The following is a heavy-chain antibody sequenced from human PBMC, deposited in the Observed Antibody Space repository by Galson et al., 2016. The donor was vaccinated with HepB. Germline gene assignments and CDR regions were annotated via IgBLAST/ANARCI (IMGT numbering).Heavy chain of an antibody. CDR2: ISNDGRNK. D-gene: IGHD6-13*01. Sequence: SLRLSCAASGFTFTNYGMTWVRQAPGKGLEWVAFISNDGRNKYYADSVRGRFTISRDNSENTLYLQMNSLRAEDTALYYCAKSPYAAVYFDFWGQETLITVSS. CDR1: GFTFTNYG. V-gene: IGHV3-30*18. CDR3: AKSPYAAVYFDF. J-gene: IGHJ4*02.